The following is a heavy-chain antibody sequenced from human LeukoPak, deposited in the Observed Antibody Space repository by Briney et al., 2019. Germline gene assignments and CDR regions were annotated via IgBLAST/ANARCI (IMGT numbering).Heavy chain of an antibody. J-gene: IGHJ6*02. CDR2: IIPIFGTA. CDR3: ARLDEYSSSSRYYGMDV. D-gene: IGHD6-6*01. V-gene: IGHV1-69*13. CDR1: GGTFSSYG. Sequence: SVKVSCKASGGTFSSYGISWVRQAAGQGREWMGGIIPIFGTANYAQKFQGRVTITADESTSTAYMELSSLRSEDTAVYYCARLDEYSSSSRYYGMDVWGQGTTVTVSS.